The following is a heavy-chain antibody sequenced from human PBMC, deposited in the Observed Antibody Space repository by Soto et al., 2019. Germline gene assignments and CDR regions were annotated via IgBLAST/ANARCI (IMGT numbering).Heavy chain of an antibody. CDR1: GYTFTNYG. CDR2: INTYNGNT. V-gene: IGHV1-18*01. CDR3: ARGVGSGTYYNHYNWFDP. Sequence: ASVKVSCNASGYTFTNYGISWVRQAPGQGLEWMGWINTYNGNTNHAQKLQGXXXXXXDTSTSTAYMELRSLRSDDTAVYYCARGVGSGTYYNHYNWFDPWGQGTLVTVSS. D-gene: IGHD3-10*01. J-gene: IGHJ5*02.